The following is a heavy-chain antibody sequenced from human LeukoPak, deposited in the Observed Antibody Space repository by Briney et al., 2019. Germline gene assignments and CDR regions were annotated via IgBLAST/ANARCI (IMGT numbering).Heavy chain of an antibody. Sequence: ASVKVSCRASGYTFTAYYMHWVRQAPGQGLDWMGWINPNSGGTNYVQKFQGWVTMTRDTSISTAYMELSRLTSDDTAVYFCARDSRRDRNPNLLPFDYWGQGTLVTVSS. J-gene: IGHJ4*02. CDR3: ARDSRRDRNPNLLPFDY. D-gene: IGHD5-24*01. CDR2: INPNSGGT. V-gene: IGHV1-2*04. CDR1: GYTFTAYY.